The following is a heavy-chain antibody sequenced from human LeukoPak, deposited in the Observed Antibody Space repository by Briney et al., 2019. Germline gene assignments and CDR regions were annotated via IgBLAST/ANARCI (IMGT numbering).Heavy chain of an antibody. CDR1: GFTFSGDS. CDR2: ISYSGST. CDR3: ARSVYGGNSLVLFDY. D-gene: IGHD4-23*01. V-gene: IGHV4-59*01. J-gene: IGHJ4*02. Sequence: GSLRLSCAASGFTFSGDSMNWVRQPPGKGLEWIAYISYSGSTNYNPSLKSRVTISIDTSMNQFSLKLSSVTAADTAAYYCARSVYGGNSLVLFDYWGQGTLVSVSS.